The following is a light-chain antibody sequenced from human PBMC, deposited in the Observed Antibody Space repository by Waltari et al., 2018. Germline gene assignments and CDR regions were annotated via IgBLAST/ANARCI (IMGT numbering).Light chain of an antibody. CDR1: QSLLYSDGKTY. Sequence: DVVMTQTPFSLSVTPGQPASISCNSSQSLLYSDGKTYLYWYLQKPGQSPHLLIYEVSSRVSGVPDRFSGSGSGTDFTLKISRVEAEDVGVYYCMQAIHLPLTFGGGTKVEIK. CDR2: EVS. J-gene: IGKJ4*01. CDR3: MQAIHLPLT. V-gene: IGKV2-29*02.